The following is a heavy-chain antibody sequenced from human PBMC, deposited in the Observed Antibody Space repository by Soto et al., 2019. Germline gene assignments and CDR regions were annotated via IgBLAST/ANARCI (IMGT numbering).Heavy chain of an antibody. CDR1: GGSISSYY. J-gene: IGHJ6*02. CDR3: ARGGVWGYYYYYGMDV. V-gene: IGHV4-59*01. D-gene: IGHD3-16*01. Sequence: QVQLQESGPGLVKPSETLSLTCTVSGGSISSYYWSWIRQPPGKGLEWIGYIYYSGSTNYNTSLRSRVTISVDTSKNQFSLKLSSVTAADTAVYYCARGGVWGYYYYYGMDVWGQGTTVTVSS. CDR2: IYYSGST.